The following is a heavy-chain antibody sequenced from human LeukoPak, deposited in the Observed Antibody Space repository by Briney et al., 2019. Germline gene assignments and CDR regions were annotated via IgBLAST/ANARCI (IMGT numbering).Heavy chain of an antibody. CDR2: IYPGDSDT. D-gene: IGHD2-2*01. J-gene: IGHJ6*03. CDR3: ARGREDWEGTSSYYMDV. V-gene: IGHV5-51*01. CDR1: GYSFTSYW. Sequence: GESLEISCKGPGYSFTSYWIGWVRQMPGKGLEWMGIIYPGDSDTRYSPSFQGQVTISADKSISTAYLQWSSLKAPDTAMYYCARGREDWEGTSSYYMDVWGKGTTVTVSS.